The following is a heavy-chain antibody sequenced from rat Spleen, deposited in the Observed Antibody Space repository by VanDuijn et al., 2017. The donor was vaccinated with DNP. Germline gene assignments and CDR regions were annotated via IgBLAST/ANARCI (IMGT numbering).Heavy chain of an antibody. Sequence: EVLLVESDGGLVQPGRSLKLSCAVSGFTFNDYYMAWVRQAPAKGLEWVATISYNGGTPYYRDSVKGRFTISRDNAQSTLYLQVSSLRSEDTATYYCARHGDGNYGFDWFAFWGQGTLVTVSS. V-gene: IGHV5-7*01. D-gene: IGHD1-11*01. CDR1: GFTFNDYY. J-gene: IGHJ3*01. CDR2: ISYNGGTP. CDR3: ARHGDGNYGFDWFAF.